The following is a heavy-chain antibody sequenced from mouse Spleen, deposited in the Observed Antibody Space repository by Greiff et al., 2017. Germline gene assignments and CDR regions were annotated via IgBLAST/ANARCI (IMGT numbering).Heavy chain of an antibody. CDR3: ARTAHWYFDV. CDR2: ISSGSSTI. CDR1: GFTFSDYG. V-gene: IGHV5-17*01. J-gene: IGHJ1*01. Sequence: EVQLQESGGGLVKPGGSLKLSCAASGFTFSDYGMHWVRQAPEKGLEWVAYISSGSSTIYYADTVKGRFTISRDNAKNTLFLQMTSLRSEDTAMYYCARTAHWYFDVWGAGTTVTVSS. D-gene: IGHD4-1*01.